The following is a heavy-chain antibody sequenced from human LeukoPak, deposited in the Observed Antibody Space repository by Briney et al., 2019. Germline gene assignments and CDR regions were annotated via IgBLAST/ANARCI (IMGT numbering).Heavy chain of an antibody. CDR3: GRDVGAVAGGGNDAFDI. CDR1: GGSISSYY. CDR2: IYYSGST. D-gene: IGHD6-19*01. V-gene: IGHV4-59*01. J-gene: IGHJ3*02. Sequence: PSETLSLTCTVSGGSISSYYWSWIRQPPGKGLEWIGDIYYSGSTNYNPSLKSRVTISVDTSKNQFSLKLSSVTAADTAVYYCGRDVGAVAGGGNDAFDIWGQETMVTVSS.